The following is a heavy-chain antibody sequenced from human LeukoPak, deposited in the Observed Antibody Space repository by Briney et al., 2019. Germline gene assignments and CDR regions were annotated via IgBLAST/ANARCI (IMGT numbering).Heavy chain of an antibody. CDR2: IYYTGST. Sequence: PSETLSLTCTVSGGSISTYYWSWIRQPPGKGLEWIGYIYYTGSTNYSPPLKSRVTISVDTSKNQFSLKLSSVTAADTAVYFCARTQYCSGGSCYPYYFDNWGQGTLVTVSS. J-gene: IGHJ4*02. D-gene: IGHD2-15*01. V-gene: IGHV4-59*01. CDR1: GGSISTYY. CDR3: ARTQYCSGGSCYPYYFDN.